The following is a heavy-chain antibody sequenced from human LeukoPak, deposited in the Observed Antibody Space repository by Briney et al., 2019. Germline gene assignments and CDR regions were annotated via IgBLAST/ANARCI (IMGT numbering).Heavy chain of an antibody. V-gene: IGHV3-7*01. Sequence: PGGSLRLSCEGSGFTFSNFWMSWVRQAPGKGLEWVANIKKDGSEIYYVDSVKGRFTISRDNAKNSLYLQMNSLRAEDTAVYYCASKSGGTSAGYYYMDVWGKGTTVTISS. CDR3: ASKSGGTSAGYYYMDV. J-gene: IGHJ6*03. D-gene: IGHD4-23*01. CDR1: GFTFSNFW. CDR2: IKKDGSEI.